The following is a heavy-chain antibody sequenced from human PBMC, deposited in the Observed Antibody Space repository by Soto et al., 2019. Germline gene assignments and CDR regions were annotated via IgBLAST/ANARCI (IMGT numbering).Heavy chain of an antibody. CDR1: GFTFSDYY. CDR3: GRRGSELEQRVY. J-gene: IGHJ4*02. V-gene: IGHV3-11*01. D-gene: IGHD1-1*01. CDR2: ISSSGSTI. Sequence: QVQLVESGGGLVKPGGSLRLSCAASGFTFSDYYMSWIRQAPGKGLEWVSYISSSGSTIYYADSVKGRFTISRNNAKNSRYLQMNSRRAGDTAVYYLGRRGSELEQRVYWGREPWSPSPQ.